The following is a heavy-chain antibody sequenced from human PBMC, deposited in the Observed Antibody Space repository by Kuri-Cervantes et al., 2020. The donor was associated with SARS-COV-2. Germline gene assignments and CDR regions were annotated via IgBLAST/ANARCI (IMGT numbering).Heavy chain of an antibody. CDR3: AGSPGGVFDC. J-gene: IGHJ4*02. CDR2: INHSGST. D-gene: IGHD3-16*01. V-gene: IGHV4-34*08. Sequence: ESLKISCAASGFTFSSYAMNWIRQPPGKGLEWIGEINHSGSTNYNPSLKSRVTISVDTSKHQLSLKLSSVTAADTAVYYCAGSPGGVFDCWGQGTLVTVSS. CDR1: GFTFSSYA.